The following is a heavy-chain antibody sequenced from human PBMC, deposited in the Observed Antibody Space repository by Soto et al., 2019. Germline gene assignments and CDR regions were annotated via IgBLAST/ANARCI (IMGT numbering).Heavy chain of an antibody. J-gene: IGHJ4*02. CDR2: IKEDGSEK. Sequence: ELQLVESGGDLVQVGGSLSLSCAASGLTFNAYWMTWVRQAPGKGLEWVGIIKEDGSEKYYGDSVKGRFTISRDNVRSSLYLQMNSLRVEDTAVYYCVLLSRTLPLDGWGQGTLVTVSS. CDR1: GLTFNAYW. CDR3: VLLSRTLPLDG. D-gene: IGHD2-21*01. V-gene: IGHV3-7*01.